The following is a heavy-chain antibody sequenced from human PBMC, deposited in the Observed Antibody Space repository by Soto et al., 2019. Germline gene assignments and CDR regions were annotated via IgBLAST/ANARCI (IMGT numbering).Heavy chain of an antibody. Sequence: SETLSLTCTVSGGSISSYYWSWIRQPPGKGLEWIGYIYYSGSTNYNPSLKSRVTISVDTSKNQFSLKLSSVTAADTAVYYCARHGRSLGSSPLAVDYWGQGTLVTVSS. V-gene: IGHV4-59*08. CDR1: GGSISSYY. J-gene: IGHJ4*02. D-gene: IGHD6-6*01. CDR2: IYYSGST. CDR3: ARHGRSLGSSPLAVDY.